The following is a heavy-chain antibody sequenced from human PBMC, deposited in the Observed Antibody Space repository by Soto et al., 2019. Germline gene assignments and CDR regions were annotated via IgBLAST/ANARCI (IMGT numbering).Heavy chain of an antibody. Sequence: GASVKVSCKASGYTFTGYYMHWVRQAPGQGLEWMGWINPNSGGTNYAQKFQGRVTMTRDTSISTAYMELSRLRSDDTAVYYCARDLVLMVYAPGGSAFDIWGQGTMVTVSS. CDR1: GYTFTGYY. J-gene: IGHJ3*02. V-gene: IGHV1-2*02. CDR3: ARDLVLMVYAPGGSAFDI. CDR2: INPNSGGT. D-gene: IGHD2-8*01.